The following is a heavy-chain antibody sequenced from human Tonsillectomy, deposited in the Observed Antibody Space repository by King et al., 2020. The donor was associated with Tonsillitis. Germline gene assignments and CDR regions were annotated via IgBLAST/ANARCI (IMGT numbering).Heavy chain of an antibody. J-gene: IGHJ4*02. D-gene: IGHD5-12*01. CDR1: GFTFSDYY. V-gene: IGHV3-11*01. Sequence: VQLVESGGGLVKPGGSLRLSCAASGFTFSDYYMSWIRQAPGKGLEWVSYISSTGNNFYYADSLKGRFTISRDNAKKSLYLQMNSLRAEDTAIYYCVRPGGGYATPYYFDYWGQGTLVTVSS. CDR2: ISSTGNNF. CDR3: VRPGGGYATPYYFDY.